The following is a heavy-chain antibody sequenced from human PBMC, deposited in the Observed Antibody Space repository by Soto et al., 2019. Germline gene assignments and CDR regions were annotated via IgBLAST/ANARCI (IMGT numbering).Heavy chain of an antibody. Sequence: GSLRLSCAASGFTFSSYDIHWVRQATGKGLEWVSAIGTAGDTYYPGSVKGRFTISRENAKNSLYLQMNSLRAGDTAVYYCARDHRYCSSTSCYTVGGPYYYYGMDVWGQGXTVTAP. CDR2: IGTAGDT. CDR1: GFTFSSYD. D-gene: IGHD2-2*02. CDR3: ARDHRYCSSTSCYTVGGPYYYYGMDV. J-gene: IGHJ6*02. V-gene: IGHV3-13*01.